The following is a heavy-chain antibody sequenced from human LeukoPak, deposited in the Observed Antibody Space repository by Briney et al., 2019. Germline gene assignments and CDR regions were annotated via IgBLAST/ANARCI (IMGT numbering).Heavy chain of an antibody. Sequence: SETLSLTCTVSGGSISSYYWSWIRQPAGKGLEWIGRIYTSGSTNYNPSLKSRVTMSVDTSKNQFSLKLSSVTAADTAVYYCARGASGGDYYYYYMDVWGKGTTVTISS. CDR2: IYTSGST. CDR3: ARGASGGDYYYYYMDV. D-gene: IGHD3-10*01. CDR1: GGSISSYY. J-gene: IGHJ6*03. V-gene: IGHV4-4*07.